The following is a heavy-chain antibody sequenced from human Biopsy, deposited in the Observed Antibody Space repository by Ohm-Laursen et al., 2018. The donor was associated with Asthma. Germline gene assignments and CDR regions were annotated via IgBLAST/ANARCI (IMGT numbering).Heavy chain of an antibody. V-gene: IGHV3-53*01. Sequence: SLRLSCTASGFAVSRDYMFWVRQAPEKGLEWVSVIYSGGTSHTADSVRGRFTISRDYPKNTLYLQMHSLRAEDTAVYYCARGDSSNWSHYYFDYWGQGTLVTVSS. CDR1: GFAVSRDY. D-gene: IGHD3-22*01. CDR3: ARGDSSNWSHYYFDY. J-gene: IGHJ4*02. CDR2: IYSGGTS.